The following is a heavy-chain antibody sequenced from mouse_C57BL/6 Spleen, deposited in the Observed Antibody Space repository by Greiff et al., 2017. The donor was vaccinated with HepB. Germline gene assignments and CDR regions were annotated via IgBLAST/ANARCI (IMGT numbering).Heavy chain of an antibody. V-gene: IGHV1-82*01. CDR3: ARDTTTTHDMDY. CDR1: GYAFSSSW. Sequence: VQLQESGPEQVKPGASVKISCKASGYAFSSSWMNWVKQRPGKGLEWIGRIYPGDGDTNYNGKFKGKATLTADKSSSHAYMQLSSLTSEDSAVYCWARDTTTTHDMDYWGQGTTLTVSS. D-gene: IGHD1-1*01. CDR2: IYPGDGDT. J-gene: IGHJ2*01.